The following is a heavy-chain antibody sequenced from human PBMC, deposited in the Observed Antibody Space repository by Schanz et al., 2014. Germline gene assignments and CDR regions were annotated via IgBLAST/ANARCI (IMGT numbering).Heavy chain of an antibody. CDR2: ISGSSSTK. J-gene: IGHJ3*01. CDR1: GITFSGYS. D-gene: IGHD2-21*02. V-gene: IGHV3-48*01. CDR3: ARDYEGDLSPPRHDAFDV. Sequence: EVQLVESGGGLAQPGGSLRLSCAASGITFSGYSMNWVRQAPGKGLEWVSYISGSSSTKYYADSVKGRFTISRDNGKKSLYLQTNSLSAEPTPVYFCARDYEGDLSPPRHDAFDVWGQGTVVTVSS.